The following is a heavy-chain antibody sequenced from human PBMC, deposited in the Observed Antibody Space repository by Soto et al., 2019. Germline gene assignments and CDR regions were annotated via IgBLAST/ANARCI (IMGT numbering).Heavy chain of an antibody. CDR1: GGSISSYY. J-gene: IGHJ5*02. Sequence: SETLSLTCTVSGGSISSYYWSWIRQPPGKGLEWIGYIYYSGSTNYNPSLKSRVNISVDTSKNQFSLKLRSFTASGTGREYLAEIGNVYWFRPWGQGNLVTV. V-gene: IGHV4-59*01. CDR2: IYYSGST. CDR3: AEIGNVYWFRP. D-gene: IGHD1-1*01.